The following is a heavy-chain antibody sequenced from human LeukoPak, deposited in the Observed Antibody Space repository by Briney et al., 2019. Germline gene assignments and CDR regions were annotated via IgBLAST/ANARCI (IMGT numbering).Heavy chain of an antibody. CDR2: IRYDGSNK. V-gene: IGHV3-30*02. CDR1: GFTFSSYE. CDR3: AKGPFSMIVVVNNYYYMDV. D-gene: IGHD3-22*01. J-gene: IGHJ6*03. Sequence: PGGSLRLSCAASGFTFSSYEMNWVRQAPGKGLEWVAFIRYDGSNKYYADSVKGRFTISRDNSKNTLYLQMNSLRAEDTAVYYCAKGPFSMIVVVNNYYYMDVWGKGTTVTVSS.